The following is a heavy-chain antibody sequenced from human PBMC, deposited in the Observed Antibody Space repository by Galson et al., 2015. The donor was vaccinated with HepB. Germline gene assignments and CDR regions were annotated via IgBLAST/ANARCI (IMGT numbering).Heavy chain of an antibody. CDR3: ARHYCSGGTCYSVFDY. CDR1: GYSFTSYW. V-gene: IGHV5-10-1*01. D-gene: IGHD2-15*01. CDR2: IDPSNSYN. Sequence: QSGAEVKKPGESLRISCKGSGYSFTSYWISWVRQMPGKGLEWMGRIDPSNSYNNYSPSFQGHATISADKSISTAYLQWSSLKASDTALYYCARHYCSGGTCYSVFDYWGQGTLVTVSS. J-gene: IGHJ4*02.